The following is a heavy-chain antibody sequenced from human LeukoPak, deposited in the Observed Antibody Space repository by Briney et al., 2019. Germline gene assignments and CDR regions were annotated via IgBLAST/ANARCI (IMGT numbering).Heavy chain of an antibody. D-gene: IGHD1-26*01. J-gene: IGHJ4*02. CDR2: IIPIFGTA. CDR3: ASMIVGATVY. V-gene: IGHV1-69*13. Sequence: SVKVSCKASGYTFTSYVMNWVRQAPGQGLEWMGGIIPIFGTANYAQKFQGRVTITADESTSTAYMELSSLRSEDTAVYYCASMIVGATVYWGQGTLVTVSS. CDR1: GYTFTSYV.